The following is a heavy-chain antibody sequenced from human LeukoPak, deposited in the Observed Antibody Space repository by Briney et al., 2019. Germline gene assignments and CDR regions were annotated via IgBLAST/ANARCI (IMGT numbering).Heavy chain of an antibody. D-gene: IGHD3-22*01. CDR2: IYYSGST. V-gene: IGHV4-59*01. J-gene: IGHJ4*02. CDR3: ALYYDSSGYFVY. Sequence: SETLSLTCTVSGGSISSYYWSWIRQPPGKGLEWIGYIYYSGSTNYNPSLKSRVTISVDTSKNQFSLKLSSVTAADTAVYYCALYYDSSGYFVYWSQGTLVTVSS. CDR1: GGSISSYY.